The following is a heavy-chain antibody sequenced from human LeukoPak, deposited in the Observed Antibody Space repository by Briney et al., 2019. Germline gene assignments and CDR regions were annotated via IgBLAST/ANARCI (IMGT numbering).Heavy chain of an antibody. CDR2: MSSSSSTI. Sequence: GGSLRLSCAASGFTFSSYAMNWVRQAPGKGLEWISYMSSSSSTIFYADSVKGRFTISRDNAKNSLYLQMNSLRGEDTAIYYCARGSNAFAIWGQGTMVTVSS. CDR3: ARGSNAFAI. CDR1: GFTFSSYA. V-gene: IGHV3-48*04. J-gene: IGHJ3*02.